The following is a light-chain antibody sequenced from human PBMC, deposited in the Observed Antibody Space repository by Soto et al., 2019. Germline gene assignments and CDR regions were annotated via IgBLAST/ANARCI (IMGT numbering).Light chain of an antibody. V-gene: IGKV3-15*01. J-gene: IGKJ1*01. Sequence: EIVMTQSPATLSVSPGERATLSCRASQSVSSNLAWYQQKPGQPPMLLIYGVSTRSTGIPASFSGSGSGTEFTLTISSLQSQDCAVYYFQHYNNWPPLAFGQGTKLEIK. CDR1: QSVSSN. CDR3: QHYNNWPPLA. CDR2: GVS.